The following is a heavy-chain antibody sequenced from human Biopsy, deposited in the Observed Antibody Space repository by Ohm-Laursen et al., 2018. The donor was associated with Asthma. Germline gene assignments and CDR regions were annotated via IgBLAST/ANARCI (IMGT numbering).Heavy chain of an antibody. D-gene: IGHD5-12*01. J-gene: IGHJ4*02. V-gene: IGHV3-30*18. CDR1: GFMFRSFG. CDR2: ISYDGNHK. Sequence: LSLTCAASGFMFRSFGMHWVRQAPGKGLEWVAVISYDGNHKFYEDSVKGRFTISRDNSKNTLYLQMNSLRAEDTAVYYCAKRRGYSGHDNDYWGQGTLVIVSS. CDR3: AKRRGYSGHDNDY.